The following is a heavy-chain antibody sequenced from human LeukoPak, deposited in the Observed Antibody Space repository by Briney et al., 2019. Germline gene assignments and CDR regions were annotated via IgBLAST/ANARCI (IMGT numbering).Heavy chain of an antibody. CDR1: GFTFSSYE. J-gene: IGHJ3*02. Sequence: GGSLRLSCAASGFTFSSYEMNWVRQAPGKGLEWVSYISSSGSTIYYADSVKGRFTISRDNAKNSLYLQMNSLRAEDTAVYYCARGSWYGFGAFDIWGQGTMVTVSS. D-gene: IGHD6-13*01. V-gene: IGHV3-48*03. CDR2: ISSSGSTI. CDR3: ARGSWYGFGAFDI.